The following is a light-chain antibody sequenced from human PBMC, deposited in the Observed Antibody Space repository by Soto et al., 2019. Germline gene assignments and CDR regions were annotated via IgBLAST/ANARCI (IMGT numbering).Light chain of an antibody. J-gene: IGKJ1*01. Sequence: EIVLTQSPGTLSLFPGERATLSCRASQSVSTNDLAWYQQKPGQAPRVLIYGASSRATGIPDRVSGSGSQIDFTLTISRLEPEDFAVYYCQHYGSTRTFGQGTRVEVK. CDR2: GAS. CDR1: QSVSTND. V-gene: IGKV3-20*01. CDR3: QHYGSTRT.